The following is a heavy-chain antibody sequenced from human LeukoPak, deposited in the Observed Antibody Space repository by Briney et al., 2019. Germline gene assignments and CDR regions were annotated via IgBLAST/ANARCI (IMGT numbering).Heavy chain of an antibody. Sequence: GGSLRLSCAASGFTVSSNYMSWVRQAPGKGLEWVSVISGSGSSTYYADSVKGRFTISRDNSKNTLYLQMNSLRAEDTAVYYCAKESLRNTVTTRSEADYWGQGTLVTVSS. CDR2: ISGSGSST. CDR1: GFTVSSNY. D-gene: IGHD4-17*01. CDR3: AKESLRNTVTTRSEADY. V-gene: IGHV3-23*01. J-gene: IGHJ4*02.